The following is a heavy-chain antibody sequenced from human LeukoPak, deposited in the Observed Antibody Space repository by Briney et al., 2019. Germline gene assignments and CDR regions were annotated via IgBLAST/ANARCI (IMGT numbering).Heavy chain of an antibody. V-gene: IGHV3-49*04. Sequence: PGGSLRLSCATSGCTFSRHWMGWVHQAPGKGLEWVGFIRSIAYGVTTEYAASVKGRFTISRDDSKSIAYLQMNSLKTEDTAVYYCSRADYYGSGSPISLDVWGKGTTVTVSS. CDR2: IRSIAYGVTT. J-gene: IGHJ6*04. D-gene: IGHD3-10*01. CDR1: GCTFSRHW. CDR3: SRADYYGSGSPISLDV.